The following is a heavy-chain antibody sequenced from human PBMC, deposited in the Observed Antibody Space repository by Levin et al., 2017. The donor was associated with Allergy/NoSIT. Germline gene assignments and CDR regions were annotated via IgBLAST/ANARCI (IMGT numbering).Heavy chain of an antibody. CDR2: ISAYNGNT. D-gene: IGHD3-3*01. CDR3: ARDRLYGQNSGDWFDP. V-gene: IGHV1-18*01. J-gene: IGHJ5*02. Sequence: ASVKVSCKASGYTFTSYGISWVRQAPGQGLEWMGWISAYNGNTNYAQKLQGRVTMTTDTSTSTAYMELRSLRSDDTAVYYCARDRLYGQNSGDWFDPWGQGTLVTVSS. CDR1: GYTFTSYG.